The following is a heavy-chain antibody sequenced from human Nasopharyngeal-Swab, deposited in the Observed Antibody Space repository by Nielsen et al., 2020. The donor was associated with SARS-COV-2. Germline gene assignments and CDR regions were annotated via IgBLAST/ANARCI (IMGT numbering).Heavy chain of an antibody. CDR1: GFIFSSYG. CDR3: AKVPGSSWVDAFDI. CDR2: ISYDGSNK. Sequence: GESLEIYWAGFGFIFSSYGMHWVRQAPGKGLEWVAVISYDGSNKYYADSLKGRFTISKDNSKNTLYLQMSSLRAEDTAVCYCAKVPGSSWVDAFDIWGQGTKVTVSS. D-gene: IGHD6-13*01. J-gene: IGHJ3*02. V-gene: IGHV3-30*18.